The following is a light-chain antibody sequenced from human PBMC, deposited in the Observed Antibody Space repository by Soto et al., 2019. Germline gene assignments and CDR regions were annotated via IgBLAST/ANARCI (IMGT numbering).Light chain of an antibody. Sequence: QPVQTQPPSASGTPGQRVTISCSGSSSNIGSNFVYWYQQLPGTAPKLLIYRNNQRPSGVPDRFSGSKSGTSASLAISGLRSEDEADYYCAAWDDSLSVVFGGGTKLTVL. CDR1: SSNIGSNF. CDR3: AAWDDSLSVV. V-gene: IGLV1-47*01. CDR2: RNN. J-gene: IGLJ2*01.